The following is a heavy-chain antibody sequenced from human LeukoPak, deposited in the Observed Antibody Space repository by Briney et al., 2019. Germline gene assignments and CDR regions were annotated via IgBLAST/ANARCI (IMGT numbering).Heavy chain of an antibody. CDR3: ARSVSGYHYYFDY. CDR2: ICYSGST. V-gene: IGHV4-59*01. D-gene: IGHD3-22*01. J-gene: IGHJ4*02. Sequence: SETLSLTCTVSGGSISSYYWSWIRQPPGKGLEWIGYICYSGSTNYNPSLKSRVTISVDTSKNQFSLKLSSVTAADTAVYYCARSVSGYHYYFDYWGQGTLVTVSS. CDR1: GGSISSYY.